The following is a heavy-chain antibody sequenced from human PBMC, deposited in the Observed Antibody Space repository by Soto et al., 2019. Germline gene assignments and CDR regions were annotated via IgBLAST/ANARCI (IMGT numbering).Heavy chain of an antibody. CDR1: GGSFSGYY. CDR2: INHSGGT. J-gene: IGHJ4*02. Sequence: SFTCAVSGGSFSGYYWSWIRQPPGKGLEWIGEINHSGGTNYNPSLKSRVTISVDTSKNQFSLKLSSVTAADTAVYYCARGPTAYVWGSYRQYYFDYWGQGTLVTFSS. D-gene: IGHD3-16*02. CDR3: ARGPTAYVWGSYRQYYFDY. V-gene: IGHV4-34*01.